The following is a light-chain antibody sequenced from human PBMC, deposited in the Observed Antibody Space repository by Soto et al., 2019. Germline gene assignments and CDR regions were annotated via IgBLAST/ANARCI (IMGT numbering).Light chain of an antibody. V-gene: IGLV4-69*01. CDR2: LNNDGSH. J-gene: IGLJ2*01. Sequence: QSVLTQPPSASASLGASVKLTCTLSSGHSSYAIAWHQKQPKKGPRYLMDLNNDGSHTKGDGIPDRFSGSSSGAERYLIISSLQSEDEADYYCQTWGTGFQVFGGGTKVTVL. CDR1: SGHSSYA. CDR3: QTWGTGFQV.